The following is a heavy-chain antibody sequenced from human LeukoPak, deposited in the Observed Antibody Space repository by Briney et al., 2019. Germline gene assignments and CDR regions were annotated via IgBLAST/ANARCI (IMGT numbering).Heavy chain of an antibody. CDR2: INTNTGNP. J-gene: IGHJ5*02. D-gene: IGHD3-3*01. CDR1: GYTFTSYA. V-gene: IGHV7-4-1*02. CDR3: ARDRFWSGPKQRAWFDP. Sequence: ASVKVSCKASGYTFTSYAMNWVRQAPGQGLEWMGWINTNTGNPTYAQGFTGRFVFSLDTSVSTAYLQISSLKAEDTAVYCCARDRFWSGPKQRAWFDPWGQGTLVTVSS.